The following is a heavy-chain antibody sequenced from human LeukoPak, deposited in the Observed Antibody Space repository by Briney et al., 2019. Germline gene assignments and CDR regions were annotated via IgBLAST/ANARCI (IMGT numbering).Heavy chain of an antibody. V-gene: IGHV3-66*01. CDR1: GLTVSSNY. CDR2: MYSGGST. CDR3: ARDHHYDSSGRGFDY. Sequence: PGGSLRLSCAASGLTVSSNYMSWVRQAPGKGLEWVSVMYSGGSTYYADSVKGRFIISRDNSKNTLYLQMNSLRAEDTAVYYCARDHHYDSSGRGFDYWGQGTLVTVSS. D-gene: IGHD3-22*01. J-gene: IGHJ4*02.